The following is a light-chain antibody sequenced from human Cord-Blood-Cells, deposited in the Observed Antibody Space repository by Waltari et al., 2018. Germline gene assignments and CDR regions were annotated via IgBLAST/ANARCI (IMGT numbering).Light chain of an antibody. CDR3: SSYTSSSTLV. J-gene: IGLJ3*02. CDR2: DVS. V-gene: IGLV2-14*03. Sequence: QSALTQPASVSGSPGPSIPISCTGTSSDVGGYNHVSWYQHHPGKAPKLMIYDVSNRPSGVSNRFTGSKSGNTASLTISGLQAEDEADYYCSSYTSSSTLVFGGGTKLTVL. CDR1: SSDVGGYNH.